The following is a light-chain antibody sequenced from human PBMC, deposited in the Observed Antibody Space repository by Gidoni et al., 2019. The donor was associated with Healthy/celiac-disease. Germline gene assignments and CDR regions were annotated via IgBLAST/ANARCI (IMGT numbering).Light chain of an antibody. Sequence: EIVLTQSPGTLSLYPGERATLSCRASQSVSSTYLAWYQQKPGQAPRLLIYGASSRVTGVPDRFSGSGSGTDFTLTISRLEPEDFAVYYCQQGAFGQXTKVEMK. CDR2: GAS. CDR3: QQGA. CDR1: QSVSSTY. V-gene: IGKV3-20*01. J-gene: IGKJ1*01.